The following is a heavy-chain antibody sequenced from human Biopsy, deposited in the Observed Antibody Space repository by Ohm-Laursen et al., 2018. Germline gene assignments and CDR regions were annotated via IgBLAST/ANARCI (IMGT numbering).Heavy chain of an antibody. D-gene: IGHD3-22*01. Sequence: GTLSLTCSVSGDSISSYYWSWTRQPPGKGLEWIGYVYYTGSTDYNPSLQSRVTISVDTSKNHFSLRLRSVTPADTAIYYCARDRGYYSDRTVPGYFDLWGRGTLVTVPS. CDR1: GDSISSYY. J-gene: IGHJ2*01. V-gene: IGHV4-59*01. CDR2: VYYTGST. CDR3: ARDRGYYSDRTVPGYFDL.